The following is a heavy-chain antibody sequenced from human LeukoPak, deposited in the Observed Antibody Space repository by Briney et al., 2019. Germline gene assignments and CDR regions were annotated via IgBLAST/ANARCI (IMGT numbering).Heavy chain of an antibody. Sequence: PSETLSPTCAVYGGSFSGYYWSWIRQPPGKGLEWIGEINHSGSTNYNPSLKSRVTISVDTSKNQFSLKLSSVTAADTAVYYCARGGPYCGGDCSSYYYYYYMDVWGKGTTVTVSS. V-gene: IGHV4-34*01. J-gene: IGHJ6*03. D-gene: IGHD2-21*02. CDR1: GGSFSGYY. CDR2: INHSGST. CDR3: ARGGPYCGGDCSSYYYYYYMDV.